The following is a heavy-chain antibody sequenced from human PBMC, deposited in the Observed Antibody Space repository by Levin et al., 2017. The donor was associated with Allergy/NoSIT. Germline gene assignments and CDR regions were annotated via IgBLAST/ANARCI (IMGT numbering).Heavy chain of an antibody. CDR3: ARDRATMVRGVYWYFDL. CDR1: GYTFTSYG. CDR2: ISAYNGNT. J-gene: IGHJ2*01. V-gene: IGHV1-18*01. D-gene: IGHD3-10*01. Sequence: KSGGSLRLSCKASGYTFTSYGISWVRQAPGQGLEWMGWISAYNGNTNYAQKLQGRVTMTTDTSTSTAYMELRSLRSDDTAVYYCARDRATMVRGVYWYFDLWGRGTLVTVSS.